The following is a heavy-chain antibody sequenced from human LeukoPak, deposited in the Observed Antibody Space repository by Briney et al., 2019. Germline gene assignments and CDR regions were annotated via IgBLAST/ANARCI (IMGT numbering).Heavy chain of an antibody. CDR2: FNGSGDRT. V-gene: IGHV3-23*01. CDR3: ARRGSYYPFDY. Sequence: PGGSLRLSCAASGFTFSNYAMSWVRQAPGKGLEWVSGFNGSGDRTYYADSVKGRFTISRDNSKNTLYLQMNNLRAGDTAVYYCARRGSYYPFDYWGQGTLVTVFS. D-gene: IGHD1-26*01. CDR1: GFTFSNYA. J-gene: IGHJ4*02.